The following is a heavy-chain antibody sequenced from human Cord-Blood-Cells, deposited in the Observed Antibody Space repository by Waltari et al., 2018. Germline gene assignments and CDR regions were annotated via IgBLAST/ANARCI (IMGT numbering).Heavy chain of an antibody. CDR1: GGSFSGYY. CDR3: ARGPTLGYCSSTSCYEVDY. Sequence: QVQLQQWGAGLLKPSETLSLTCAVYGGSFSGYYWSWIRQPPGKGLEWIGEINHSGSTNYNPSLKSRVTISVDTSKNQFSLKLSSVTAADTAVYYCARGPTLGYCSSTSCYEVDYWGQGTLVTVSS. CDR2: INHSGST. D-gene: IGHD2-2*01. J-gene: IGHJ4*02. V-gene: IGHV4-34*01.